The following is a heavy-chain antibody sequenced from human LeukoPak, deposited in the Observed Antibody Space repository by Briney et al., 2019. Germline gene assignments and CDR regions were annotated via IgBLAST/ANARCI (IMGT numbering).Heavy chain of an antibody. J-gene: IGHJ4*02. V-gene: IGHV1-8*01. Sequence: ASVKISCKASGYTFTSYDINWVRQATGQGLEWMGWMNPNSGNTGYAQKFQGRVTMTRNTSISTAYMELSSLRSEDTAVYYCARAADCGGDCWFGYWGQGTLVTVSS. CDR1: GYTFTSYD. CDR3: ARAADCGGDCWFGY. CDR2: MNPNSGNT. D-gene: IGHD2-21*02.